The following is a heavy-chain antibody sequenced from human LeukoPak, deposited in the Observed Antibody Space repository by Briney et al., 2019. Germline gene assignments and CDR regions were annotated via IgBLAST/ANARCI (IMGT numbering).Heavy chain of an antibody. V-gene: IGHV3-74*01. Sequence: GGSLRLSCAASGVSFSSNWMHWVRHAPGKGLVWVSRINSDGSSTSYADSVKGRFTISRDNAKNTLYLQMNSLRAEDTAVYYCARVEYSSGWYDSWGQGTLVTVSS. D-gene: IGHD6-19*01. CDR3: ARVEYSSGWYDS. CDR1: GVSFSSNW. CDR2: INSDGSST. J-gene: IGHJ5*01.